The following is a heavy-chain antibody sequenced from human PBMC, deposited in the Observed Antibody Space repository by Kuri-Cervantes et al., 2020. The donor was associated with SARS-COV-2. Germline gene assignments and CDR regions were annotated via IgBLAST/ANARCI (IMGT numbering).Heavy chain of an antibody. V-gene: IGHV5-51*01. D-gene: IGHD4-17*01. J-gene: IGHJ6*03. CDR2: IYPGDSDT. CDR1: GYSFTTYW. CDR3: AGRAYGDHVQYYYMDV. Sequence: KVSCKGSGYSFTTYWIGWVRQMPGKGLEWMGIIYPGDSDTRYSPSFQGKVTISADKSISTAFLQWSSLNASDTAIYYCAGRAYGDHVQYYYMDVWGKGTTVTVSS.